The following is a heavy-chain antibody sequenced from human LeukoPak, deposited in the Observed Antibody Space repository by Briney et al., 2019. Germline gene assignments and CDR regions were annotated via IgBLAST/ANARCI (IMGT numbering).Heavy chain of an antibody. V-gene: IGHV1-18*01. CDR3: ARDGSYSLTLPLDY. D-gene: IGHD2-21*01. Sequence: ASVKVSCKASGYTFTSYGISWVRQAPGQGLEWMGWISAYNGNTNYAQRLQGRVTMTTDTSTSTAYMELRSLRSDDTAVYYCARDGSYSLTLPLDYWGQGTLVTVSS. J-gene: IGHJ4*02. CDR1: GYTFTSYG. CDR2: ISAYNGNT.